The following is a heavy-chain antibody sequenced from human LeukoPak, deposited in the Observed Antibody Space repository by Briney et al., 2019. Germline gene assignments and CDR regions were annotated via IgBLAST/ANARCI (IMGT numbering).Heavy chain of an antibody. CDR3: ARNYGDYGHFDY. CDR1: GGSFSGYY. Sequence: SSETLSLTCAVYGGSFSGYYWSWIRQPPGKGLEWIGEINHSGSTNYNPSLKSRVTISVDTSKNQFSLKLSSVTAADTAVYYCARNYGDYGHFDYWGQGTLVTVSS. CDR2: INHSGST. V-gene: IGHV4-34*01. D-gene: IGHD4-17*01. J-gene: IGHJ4*02.